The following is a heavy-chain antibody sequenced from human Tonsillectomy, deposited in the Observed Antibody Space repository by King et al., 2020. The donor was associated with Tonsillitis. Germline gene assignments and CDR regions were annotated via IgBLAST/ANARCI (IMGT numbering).Heavy chain of an antibody. D-gene: IGHD5-12*01. J-gene: IGHJ5*02. Sequence: QLVQSGAEVKKPGASVKVSCKASGYTFTGYYIHWVRQAPGQGLEWMGCINPNSGGTNFTQKFQGRVTMTRDTSISTAYMELSRLRSDDTAVYYCVRDGYSGYGGGASWGQGTLVTFSS. V-gene: IGHV1-2*02. CDR2: INPNSGGT. CDR3: VRDGYSGYGGGAS. CDR1: GYTFTGYY.